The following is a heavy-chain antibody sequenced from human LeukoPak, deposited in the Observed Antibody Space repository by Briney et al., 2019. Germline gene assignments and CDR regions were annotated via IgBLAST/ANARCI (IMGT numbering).Heavy chain of an antibody. CDR3: VIWGVDAGMDY. Sequence: GGSLRLSCEASGFIFSSYWMGWVRQVPGKGLEWVANIHPDGSETSYLDSVKGRFTISRDNAKRSMFLQMNSLRTEETAVYICVIWGVDAGMDYWRQGTLLTVSS. J-gene: IGHJ4*02. CDR2: IHPDGSET. CDR1: GFIFSSYW. D-gene: IGHD3-10*01. V-gene: IGHV3-7*01.